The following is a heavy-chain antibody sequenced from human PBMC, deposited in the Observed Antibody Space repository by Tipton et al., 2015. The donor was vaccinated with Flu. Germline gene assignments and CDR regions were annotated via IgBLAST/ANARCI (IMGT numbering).Heavy chain of an antibody. J-gene: IGHJ4*02. Sequence: LSLTCTVSGGSISSSSYYWGWIRQPPGKGLEWIGSIYYSGSTYYNPSLKSRVTISVDTSKNQFSLKLSSVTAADTAVYYCARGHGYYYDFDYWGQGTLVTVSS. CDR1: GGSISSSSYY. D-gene: IGHD3-22*01. CDR3: ARGHGYYYDFDY. V-gene: IGHV4-39*01. CDR2: IYYSGST.